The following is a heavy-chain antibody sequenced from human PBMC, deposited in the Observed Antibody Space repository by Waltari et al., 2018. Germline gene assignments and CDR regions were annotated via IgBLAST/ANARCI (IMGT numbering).Heavy chain of an antibody. V-gene: IGHV3-48*01. CDR1: GFTFSSSS. CDR3: ARDRGVDGSGRPLDY. CDR2: SSSSSSTR. J-gene: IGHJ4*02. D-gene: IGHD3-10*01. Sequence: EVQLVESGGGLVQPGGSLRLSCAASGFTFSSSSMNWVRQAPGKGLEWVSDSSSSSSTRDYAESVKGRFTISRDNAKNSLYLQMNSLRAEDTAVYYCARDRGVDGSGRPLDYWGQGTLVTVSS.